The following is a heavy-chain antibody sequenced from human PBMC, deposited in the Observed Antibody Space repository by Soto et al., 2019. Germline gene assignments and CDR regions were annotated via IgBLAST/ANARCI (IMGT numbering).Heavy chain of an antibody. J-gene: IGHJ6*02. CDR2: IDPSDSYT. CDR1: GYSFTSYW. CDR3: ARQYYSNYGGYYYGMDV. V-gene: IGHV5-10-1*01. D-gene: IGHD4-4*01. Sequence: GESLKISCKGSGYSFTSYWISWVRQMPGKGLEWMGRIDPSDSYTNYSPSFQGHVTISADKSISTAYLQWSSLKASGTAMYYCARQYYSNYGGYYYGMDVWGQGTTVTVSS.